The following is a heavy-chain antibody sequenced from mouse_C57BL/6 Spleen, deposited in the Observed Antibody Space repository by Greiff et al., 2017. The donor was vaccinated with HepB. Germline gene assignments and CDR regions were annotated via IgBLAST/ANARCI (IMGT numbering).Heavy chain of an antibody. V-gene: IGHV1-50*01. J-gene: IGHJ4*01. CDR1: GYTFTSYW. CDR3: ARPAGYAMDY. CDR2: IDPSDSYT. Sequence: VKLQQPGAELVKPGASVKLSCKASGYTFTSYWMQWVKQRPGQGLEWIGEIDPSDSYTNYNQKCKGKATLTVDTSSSPAYMQLSSLTSEDSAVYYCARPAGYAMDYWGQGTSVTVSS.